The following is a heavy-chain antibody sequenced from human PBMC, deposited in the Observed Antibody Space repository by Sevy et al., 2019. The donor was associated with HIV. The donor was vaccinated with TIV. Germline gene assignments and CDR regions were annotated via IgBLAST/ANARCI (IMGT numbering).Heavy chain of an antibody. CDR2: SRNKANGYTT. V-gene: IGHV3-72*01. Sequence: GGSLRLSCAASGFTFSDHYMDWVRQAPGKGLEWVGRSRNKANGYTTEYAASVKGRFSISRDDSKNSLYLQMNYLKTEDMAVYHCARSGSHFDYWGQGTLVTVSS. CDR1: GFTFSDHY. CDR3: ARSGSHFDY. J-gene: IGHJ4*02. D-gene: IGHD1-26*01.